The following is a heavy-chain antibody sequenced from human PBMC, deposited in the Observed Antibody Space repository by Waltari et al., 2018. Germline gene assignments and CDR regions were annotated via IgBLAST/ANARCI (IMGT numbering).Heavy chain of an antibody. V-gene: IGHV1-69*13. D-gene: IGHD2-21*02. J-gene: IGHJ4*02. CDR1: GVNFNSYK. Sequence: QVQLVQSGAEVKKPGSSVQVSCKASGVNFNSYKLNWVRQAPGQGLEWMGGVVPIFSKTHYAQRFQGRVTITADESASTVLMELTGLRSDDTALYFCVVTDALVAYDFWGQGTLVTVSS. CDR2: VVPIFSKT. CDR3: VVTDALVAYDF.